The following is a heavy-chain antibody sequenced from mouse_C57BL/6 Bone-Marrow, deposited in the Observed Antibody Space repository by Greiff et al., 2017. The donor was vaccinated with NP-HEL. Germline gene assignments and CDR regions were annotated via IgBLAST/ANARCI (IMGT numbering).Heavy chain of an antibody. CDR3: AREDYGSSPFYAMDY. CDR2: LWSGGST. CDR1: GFSLTSYG. D-gene: IGHD1-1*01. J-gene: IGHJ4*01. V-gene: IGHV2-2*01. Sequence: VQLQESGPGLVQPSQSLSITCTVSGFSLTSYGVHWVRQSPGKGLEWLGVLWSGGSTDYNAAFISRLSLSKDNSKSQVFFKMNSLQADDTAIYYCAREDYGSSPFYAMDYWGQGTSVTVSS.